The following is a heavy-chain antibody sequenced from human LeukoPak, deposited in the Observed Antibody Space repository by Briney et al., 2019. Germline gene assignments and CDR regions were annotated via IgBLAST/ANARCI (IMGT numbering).Heavy chain of an antibody. CDR2: TYYSGST. CDR1: GGSISSYY. CDR3: AGYSSGWYYYYGMDV. Sequence: SETLSLTCTVSGGSISSYYWSWIRQPPGKGLEWIGYTYYSGSTNYNPSLKSRVTISVDTSKNQFSLKLSSVTAADTAVYYCAGYSSGWYYYYGMDVWGQGTTVTVSS. V-gene: IGHV4-59*01. D-gene: IGHD6-19*01. J-gene: IGHJ6*02.